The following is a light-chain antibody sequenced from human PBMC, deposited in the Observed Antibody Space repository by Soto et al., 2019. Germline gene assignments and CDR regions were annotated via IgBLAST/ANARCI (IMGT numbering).Light chain of an antibody. CDR2: GAS. CDR1: QSLTSDY. CDR3: KKSGRQ. V-gene: IGKV3-20*01. Sequence: EIVLTQSPGTLSLSPGERATLSCRARQSLTSDYLAWYQQKPGQTPRLLIHGASSRATGIPDRFSGSGSGTDFTLTISRTEIEDSAVYYCKKSGRQFGQGTKVDI. J-gene: IGKJ1*01.